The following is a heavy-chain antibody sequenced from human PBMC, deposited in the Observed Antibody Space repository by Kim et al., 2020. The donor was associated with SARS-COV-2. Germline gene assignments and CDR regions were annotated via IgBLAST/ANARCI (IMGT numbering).Heavy chain of an antibody. J-gene: IGHJ4*02. V-gene: IGHV4-39*01. CDR3: ARRSRVGYFDY. CDR2: T. Sequence: TYYNPSLKSRVTIAVDTSKNQFSLKLSSVTAADTAVYYCARRSRVGYFDYWGQGTLVTVSS.